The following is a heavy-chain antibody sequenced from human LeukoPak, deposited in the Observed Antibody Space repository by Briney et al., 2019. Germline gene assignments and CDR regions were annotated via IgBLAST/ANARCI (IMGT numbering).Heavy chain of an antibody. Sequence: PGGSLRLSCAASGFTFTTYWMHWVRQAPGKGLEWVSYISSSSSTIYYADSVKGRFTISRDNAKNSLYLQMNSLRDEDTAVYYCARKYIVVVPAAIQRPYYYYGMDVWGQGTTVTVSS. J-gene: IGHJ6*02. CDR2: ISSSSSTI. CDR3: ARKYIVVVPAAIQRPYYYYGMDV. D-gene: IGHD2-2*01. V-gene: IGHV3-48*02. CDR1: GFTFTTYW.